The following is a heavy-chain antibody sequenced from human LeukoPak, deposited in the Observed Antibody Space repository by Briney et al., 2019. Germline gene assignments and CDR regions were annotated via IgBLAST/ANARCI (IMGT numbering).Heavy chain of an antibody. Sequence: ETLSLTCAVYGGSFSSYAMHWVRQAPGKGLEYVSAISSNGGSTYYANSVKGRFTISRDNSKNTLYLQMGSLRAEDMAVYYCAALGATTVAYWGQGTLVTVSS. CDR2: ISSNGGST. CDR1: GGSFSSYA. V-gene: IGHV3-64*01. CDR3: AALGATTVAY. J-gene: IGHJ4*02. D-gene: IGHD1-26*01.